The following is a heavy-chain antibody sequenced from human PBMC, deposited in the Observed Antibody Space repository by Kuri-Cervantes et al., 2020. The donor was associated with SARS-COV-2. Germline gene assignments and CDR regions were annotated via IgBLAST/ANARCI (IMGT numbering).Heavy chain of an antibody. CDR1: GGSISSSSYY. Sequence: GSLRLSCTVSGGSISSSSYYWGWIRQPPGKGLEWIGSIYHSGSTYYNPSLKSRVTISVDTSKNQFSLKLSSVTAADTAVYYCARSVGGGSYDPVEFDYFDYWGQGTLVTVSS. CDR3: ARSVGGGSYDPVEFDYFDY. D-gene: IGHD1-26*01. J-gene: IGHJ4*02. CDR2: IYHSGST. V-gene: IGHV4-39*07.